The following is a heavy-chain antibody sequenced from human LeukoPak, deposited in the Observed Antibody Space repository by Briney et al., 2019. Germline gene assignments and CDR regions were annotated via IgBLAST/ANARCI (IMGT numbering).Heavy chain of an antibody. CDR2: IYYSGST. J-gene: IGHJ4*02. D-gene: IGHD2-15*01. CDR1: GGSISSYY. Sequence: SETLSLTCTASGGSISSYYWSWIRQPPGKGLEWISYIYYSGSTNYNPSLKSRVTISVDTSKNQFSLKLSSVTAADTAVYYCAREYCSGGSCYAIHWGQGTLVTVSS. CDR3: AREYCSGGSCYAIH. V-gene: IGHV4-59*01.